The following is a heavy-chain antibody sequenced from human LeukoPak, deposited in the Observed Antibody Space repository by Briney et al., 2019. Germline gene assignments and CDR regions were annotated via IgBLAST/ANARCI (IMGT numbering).Heavy chain of an antibody. J-gene: IGHJ2*01. CDR3: ARPTGRGFDL. Sequence: PGGSLRLSRAASGFTFSDSWMHWVRQAPGKGLIWVSHINTDGSSTRYADSVKGRFTISRDNAKNALYLQMNSLRAEDTAVYYCARPTGRGFDLWGRGTLVTVSS. D-gene: IGHD3-9*01. CDR1: GFTFSDSW. V-gene: IGHV3-74*01. CDR2: INTDGSST.